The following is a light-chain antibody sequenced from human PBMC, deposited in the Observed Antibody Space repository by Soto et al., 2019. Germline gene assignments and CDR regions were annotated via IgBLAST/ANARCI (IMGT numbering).Light chain of an antibody. Sequence: QSALTQPPSASGSPGQSVTISCTGTSSDVGGYDYVSWYQQHPGKVPQLMIYEVSKRPSGIPDRFSGSKSGNTASLTVSGLQAEDEADYYCSSYAGSDNYVVFGGGTKLTVL. CDR3: SSYAGSDNYVV. J-gene: IGLJ2*01. CDR1: SSDVGGYDY. V-gene: IGLV2-8*01. CDR2: EVS.